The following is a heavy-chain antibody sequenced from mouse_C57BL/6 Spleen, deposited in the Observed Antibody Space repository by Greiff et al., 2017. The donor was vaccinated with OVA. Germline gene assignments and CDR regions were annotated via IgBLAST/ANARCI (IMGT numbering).Heavy chain of an antibody. V-gene: IGHV1-52*01. CDR1: GYTFTSYW. D-gene: IGHD2-4*01. J-gene: IGHJ1*03. Sequence: VQLQQPGAELVRPGSSVKLSCKASGYTFTSYWMHWVKQRPIQGLEWIGNIDPSDSETHYNQKFKDKATLTVDKSSSTAYMQLSSLTSEDSAVYYCARWGDYDWYFDVWGTGTTVTVSS. CDR2: IDPSDSET. CDR3: ARWGDYDWYFDV.